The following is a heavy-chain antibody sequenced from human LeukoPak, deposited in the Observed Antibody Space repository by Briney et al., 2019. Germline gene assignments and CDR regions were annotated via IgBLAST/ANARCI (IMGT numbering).Heavy chain of an antibody. CDR3: ARDSADIVLMVYALSAFDI. V-gene: IGHV1-18*01. CDR1: GYTFTSYG. CDR2: ISACNGNT. Sequence: GASVKVSCKASGYTFTSYGISWVRQAPGQGLEWMGWISACNGNTNYAQKLQGRVTMTTDTSTSTAYMELRSLRSDDTAVYYCARDSADIVLMVYALSAFDIWGQGTMVTVSS. D-gene: IGHD2-8*01. J-gene: IGHJ3*02.